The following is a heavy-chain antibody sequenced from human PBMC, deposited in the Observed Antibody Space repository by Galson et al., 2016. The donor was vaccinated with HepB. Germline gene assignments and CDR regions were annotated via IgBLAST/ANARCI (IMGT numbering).Heavy chain of an antibody. D-gene: IGHD6-19*01. CDR3: ARCTQEWLDRVYYFDY. CDR1: GFTFGRYA. CDR2: ISGDGGST. V-gene: IGHV3-23*01. Sequence: SLRLSCAASGFTFGRYAMNWVRQAPGKGLEWVSDISGDGGSTYYAGSVQGRFTSSRDRSTNTMYLQMNSLRTDDTAVYYCARCTQEWLDRVYYFDYWGQGTLVTVSS. J-gene: IGHJ4*02.